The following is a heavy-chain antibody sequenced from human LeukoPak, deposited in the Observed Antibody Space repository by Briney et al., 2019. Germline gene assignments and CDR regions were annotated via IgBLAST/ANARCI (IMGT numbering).Heavy chain of an antibody. V-gene: IGHV1-2*02. CDR2: INPNSGGT. CDR3: ARDSLQYGFYYYYYYYMDV. Sequence: GASVKVSCKASGYTFTGYYMHWVRQAPGQGLEWMGWINPNSGGTNYAQKFQGRVTMTRDTSISTAYMELSRLRSDDTAVYCCARDSLQYGFYYYYYYYMDVWGKGTTVTVSS. CDR1: GYTFTGYY. J-gene: IGHJ6*03. D-gene: IGHD5-24*01.